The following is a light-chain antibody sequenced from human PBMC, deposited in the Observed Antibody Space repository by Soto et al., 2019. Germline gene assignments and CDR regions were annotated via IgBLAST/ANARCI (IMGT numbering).Light chain of an antibody. V-gene: IGKV3-20*01. CDR3: QQYGGSRA. CDR2: GAS. Sequence: EIVLTQSPGTLSLSPGDRATLSCRASQTVNSDYLAGYQQKPGQGPRLLISGASGRANGITDRLSGSGSGTDFTLTISRLEPEDFAVYYCQQYGGSRAFGQGTKVEIK. J-gene: IGKJ1*01. CDR1: QTVNSDY.